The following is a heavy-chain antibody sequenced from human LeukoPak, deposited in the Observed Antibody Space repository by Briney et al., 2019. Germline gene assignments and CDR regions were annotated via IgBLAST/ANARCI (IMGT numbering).Heavy chain of an antibody. CDR3: AKGRGGTKWFGELLALDAFDI. CDR1: GGSFSGYY. Sequence: KPSETLSLTCAVYGGSFSGYYWSWIRQPPGKGLEWIGEINHSGSTNYNPSLKSRVTISVDTSKNQFSLKLSSVTAADTAVYYCAKGRGGTKWFGELLALDAFDIWGQGTMVTVSS. V-gene: IGHV4-34*01. CDR2: INHSGST. D-gene: IGHD3-10*01. J-gene: IGHJ3*02.